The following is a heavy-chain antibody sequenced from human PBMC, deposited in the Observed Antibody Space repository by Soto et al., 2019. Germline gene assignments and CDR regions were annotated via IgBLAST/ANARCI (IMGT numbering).Heavy chain of an antibody. D-gene: IGHD7-27*01. CDR1: GFTFSSYA. V-gene: IGHV3-23*01. Sequence: GSLRLSCAASGFTFSSYAMSWVRQAPGKGLEWVSAISGSGGSTYYADSVKGRFTISRDNSKNTLYLQMNSLRAEDTAVYYCAKSNWGFYYYYGMDVWGQGTTVTVSS. CDR3: AKSNWGFYYYYGMDV. CDR2: ISGSGGST. J-gene: IGHJ6*02.